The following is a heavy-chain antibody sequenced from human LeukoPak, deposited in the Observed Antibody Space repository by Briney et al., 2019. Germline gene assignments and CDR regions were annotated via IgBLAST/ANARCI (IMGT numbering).Heavy chain of an antibody. V-gene: IGHV3-23*01. Sequence: PGGSLRLSCAASGFTFSSYAMSWVRQAPGKGLEWVSAISGSGGSTYYADSVKGRFTISRDNSKNTLYLQMNSLRAEDTAVYYCAKLGGFRELGASLYYYYYMDVWGKGTTVTVSS. CDR2: ISGSGGST. J-gene: IGHJ6*03. CDR3: AKLGGFRELGASLYYYYYMDV. CDR1: GFTFSSYA. D-gene: IGHD3-10*01.